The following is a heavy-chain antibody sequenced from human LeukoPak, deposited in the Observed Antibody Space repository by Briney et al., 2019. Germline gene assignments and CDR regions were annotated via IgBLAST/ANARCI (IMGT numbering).Heavy chain of an antibody. CDR1: EFTFSNYA. CDR2: LSGSGGTT. D-gene: IGHD4-17*01. V-gene: IGHV3-23*01. CDR3: ARRFITVTTPSFDY. Sequence: GGSLRLSCAASEFTFSNYAMSWVRQAPGKGLEWVSVLSGSGGTTYYADSVKGRFTISRDNSKNTVYLQMNSLRAEDTAVYYCARRFITVTTPSFDYWGQGTLVTVSS. J-gene: IGHJ4*02.